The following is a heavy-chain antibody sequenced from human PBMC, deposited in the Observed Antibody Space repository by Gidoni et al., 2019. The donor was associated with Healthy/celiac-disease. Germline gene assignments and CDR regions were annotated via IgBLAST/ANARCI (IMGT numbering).Heavy chain of an antibody. J-gene: IGHJ3*02. D-gene: IGHD6-13*01. V-gene: IGHV4-31*03. CDR3: ARMTGGIAAPRPLVFDI. CDR1: GGSISSGGYY. CDR2: IYYSGST. Sequence: QVQLQESGPGLVKPSQTLSLTCTVSGGSISSGGYYWSWIRQHPGKGLEWIGYIYYSGSTYYNPSLKSRVTISVDTSKNQFSLKLSSVTAADTAVYYCARMTGGIAAPRPLVFDIWGQGTMVTVSS.